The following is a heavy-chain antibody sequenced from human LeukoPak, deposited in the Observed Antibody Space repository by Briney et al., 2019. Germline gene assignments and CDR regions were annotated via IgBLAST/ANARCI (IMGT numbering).Heavy chain of an antibody. CDR3: AKDIWGSASYGPFDY. CDR2: LSTNGATT. CDR1: GFTFSSYV. V-gene: IGHV3-23*01. D-gene: IGHD3-10*01. Sequence: GGSLRLSCAASGFTFSSYVMTWARQAPGEGLEWVSTLSTNGATTYYADSVKGRFTISRDNSKNTLFLQMNTLRAEDTAVYYCAKDIWGSASYGPFDYWGQGTLVTVSS. J-gene: IGHJ4*02.